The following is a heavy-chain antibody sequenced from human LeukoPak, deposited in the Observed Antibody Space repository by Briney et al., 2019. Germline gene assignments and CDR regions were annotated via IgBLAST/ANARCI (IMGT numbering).Heavy chain of an antibody. D-gene: IGHD6-6*01. J-gene: IGHJ6*03. CDR3: ARGSRSDYYYYMDV. CDR2: IYYSGGT. Sequence: SETLSLTCTVSGGSISSYYWSWIRQPPGKGLEWIGYIYYSGGTNYNPSLKSRVTISVDTSKNQFSLKLSSVTAADTAVYYCARGSRSDYYYYMDVWGKGTTVTISS. CDR1: GGSISSYY. V-gene: IGHV4-59*01.